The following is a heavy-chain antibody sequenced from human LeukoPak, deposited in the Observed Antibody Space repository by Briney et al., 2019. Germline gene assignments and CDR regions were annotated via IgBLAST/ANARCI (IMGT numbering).Heavy chain of an antibody. D-gene: IGHD5-24*01. CDR1: GFTFRSYA. Sequence: PGGSLRLSCAASGFTFRSYAMPGVRQAPGKGLEGVAVISYEGSNKYYADSVKGRFTISRDKSQNTLYLQMNSLRAEDTAVYYCASRDKGYYYGMDVWGQGTTVTVSS. CDR3: ASRDKGYYYGMDV. CDR2: ISYEGSNK. J-gene: IGHJ6*02. V-gene: IGHV3-30*07.